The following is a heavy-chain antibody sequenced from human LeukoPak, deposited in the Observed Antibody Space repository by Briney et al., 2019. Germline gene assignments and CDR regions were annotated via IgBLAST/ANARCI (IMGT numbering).Heavy chain of an antibody. J-gene: IGHJ3*02. D-gene: IGHD2-2*03. CDR2: ISDDGSTK. CDR3: ARMDDLDAFDI. CDR1: GFTFSNHA. Sequence: GRSLRLSCVTSGFTFSNHAMHRVRQGPGKGLEWVAVISDDGSTKFYADSVKGRFTISRDNSKNTLFLQINSLRPEDMAVYYCARMDDLDAFDIWGQGTLVAASS. V-gene: IGHV3-30*04.